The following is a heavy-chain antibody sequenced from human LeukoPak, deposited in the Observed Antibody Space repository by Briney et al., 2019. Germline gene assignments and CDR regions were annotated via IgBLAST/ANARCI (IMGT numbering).Heavy chain of an antibody. CDR3: ARDRATVYFDY. V-gene: IGHV4-61*02. D-gene: IGHD1-14*01. Sequence: PSETLSLTCTVSGGSSSSGSYYWSWLRQPAGKVLEWIGRIYTSGSTNYNPSLKSRVTISVDTSKNQFSLKLSSVTAADTAVYYCARDRATVYFDYWGQGTLVTVSS. CDR1: GGSSSSGSYY. J-gene: IGHJ4*02. CDR2: IYTSGST.